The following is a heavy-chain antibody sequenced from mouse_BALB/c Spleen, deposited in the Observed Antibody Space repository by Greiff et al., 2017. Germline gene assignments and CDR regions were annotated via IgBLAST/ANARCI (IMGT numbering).Heavy chain of an antibody. CDR3: ALHYDGSSYYYAMDY. CDR2: IDPENGNA. V-gene: IGHV14-1*02. D-gene: IGHD1-1*01. CDR1: GFNIKDYY. J-gene: IGHJ4*01. Sequence: VHVKQSGAELVRPGALVKLSCKASGFNIKDYYMHWVKQRPEQGLEWIGWIDPENGNAIYDPKFQGKASITADTSSNTAYLQLSSLTSEDTAVYYCALHYDGSSYYYAMDYWGQGTSVTVSS.